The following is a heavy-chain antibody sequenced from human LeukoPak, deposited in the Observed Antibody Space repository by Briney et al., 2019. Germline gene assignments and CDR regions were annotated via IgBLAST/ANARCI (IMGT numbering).Heavy chain of an antibody. V-gene: IGHV3-48*01. J-gene: IGHJ4*02. CDR2: ISSSSSTI. Sequence: PGGSLRLSCAASGFTFSSYEMNWVRQAPGKGLEWVSYISSSSSTIYYADSVKGRFTISRDNAKNSLYLQMNSLRAEDTAVYYCARADLWFGEYHFDYWGQGTLVTVSS. CDR3: ARADLWFGEYHFDY. D-gene: IGHD3-10*01. CDR1: GFTFSSYE.